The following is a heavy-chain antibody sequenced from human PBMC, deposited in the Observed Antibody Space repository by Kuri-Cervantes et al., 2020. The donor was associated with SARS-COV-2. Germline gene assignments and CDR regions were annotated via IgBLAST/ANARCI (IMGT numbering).Heavy chain of an antibody. V-gene: IGHV5-51*01. J-gene: IGHJ6*02. CDR2: IYPGDSDT. CDR3: AKSNRYYYYGMDV. CDR1: GYNFTSYW. D-gene: IGHD2-8*01. Sequence: GESLKISCKGSGYNFTSYWIGWVRQMPGKGLEWMGIIYPGDSDTRYSPSFQGQATISADKSISTAYLQWSSLKASDTAMYYCAKSNRYYYYGMDVWGQGTTVTVSS.